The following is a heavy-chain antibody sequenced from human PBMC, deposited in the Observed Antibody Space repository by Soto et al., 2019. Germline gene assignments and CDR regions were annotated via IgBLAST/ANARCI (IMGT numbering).Heavy chain of an antibody. Sequence: QVQLVQSGAEVKKPGSSVKVSCKASGGTFSSYAISWVRQAPGHGLEWMGAIIPIFGTANYAQQFQGRVTITADESTGTAYMELSSMRSEDTAVYYCARHVPAAGYYYGMDVWGQGTTVTVSS. CDR1: GGTFSSYA. CDR2: IIPIFGTA. J-gene: IGHJ6*02. CDR3: ARHVPAAGYYYGMDV. D-gene: IGHD2-2*01. V-gene: IGHV1-69*12.